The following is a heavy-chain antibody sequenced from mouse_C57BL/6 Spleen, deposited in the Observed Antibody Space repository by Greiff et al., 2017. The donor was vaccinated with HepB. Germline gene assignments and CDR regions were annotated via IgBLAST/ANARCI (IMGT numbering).Heavy chain of an antibody. J-gene: IGHJ1*03. D-gene: IGHD1-1*01. Sequence: QVQLQQPGTELVKPGASVKLSCKASGYTFTSHWMHWVKQRPGQGLEWIGNINPSNGGTNYNEKFKSKATLTVDKSSSTAYMQLSSLTSEDSAVYYCARETVVAHWYFDVWGTGTTVTVSS. CDR3: ARETVVAHWYFDV. CDR2: INPSNGGT. V-gene: IGHV1-53*01. CDR1: GYTFTSHW.